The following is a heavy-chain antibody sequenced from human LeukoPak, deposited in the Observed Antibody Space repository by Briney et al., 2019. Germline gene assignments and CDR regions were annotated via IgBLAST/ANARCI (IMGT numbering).Heavy chain of an antibody. CDR1: GLTLSNYG. CDR3: ARLWSGSSIDY. D-gene: IGHD3-3*01. Sequence: GRSLRLSCAVSGLTLSNYGMSWVSHAPGKGLEWVAGISDRGGNTNYADSVKGRFTIPRDSPKHTLFLQMNSLRAEDPAVYNCARLWSGSSIDYWGQGTLVTVSS. CDR2: ISDRGGNT. J-gene: IGHJ4*02. V-gene: IGHV3-23*01.